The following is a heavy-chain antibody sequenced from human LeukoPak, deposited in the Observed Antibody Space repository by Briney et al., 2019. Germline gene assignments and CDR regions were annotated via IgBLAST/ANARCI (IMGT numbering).Heavy chain of an antibody. Sequence: PGGSLRLSCAGSGFTFSDAWMSWVRQAPGKGLEWVGHIKSNTFGGTTDYPAPVKGRFTISRDDSKNTLFLQMDSLKTEDTAVYYCSTEYYGSANFNFWGQGTLVTVSS. J-gene: IGHJ4*02. D-gene: IGHD3-10*01. CDR1: GFTFSDAW. CDR2: IKSNTFGGTT. V-gene: IGHV3-15*01. CDR3: STEYYGSANFNF.